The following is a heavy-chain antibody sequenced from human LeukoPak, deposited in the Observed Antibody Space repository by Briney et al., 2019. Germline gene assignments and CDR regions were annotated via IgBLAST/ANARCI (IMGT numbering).Heavy chain of an antibody. CDR2: IYYSGST. Sequence: MPSETLSLTCTVSGGSISSSSYYWGWIRQPPGKGLEWIGSIYYSGSTYYNPSLKSRVIISVDTSKNQFSLKVSSVTAADTAVYYCARDAPEWYSSSPTLFDYWGQGTLVTVSS. J-gene: IGHJ4*02. D-gene: IGHD6-6*01. CDR1: GGSISSSSYY. V-gene: IGHV4-39*07. CDR3: ARDAPEWYSSSPTLFDY.